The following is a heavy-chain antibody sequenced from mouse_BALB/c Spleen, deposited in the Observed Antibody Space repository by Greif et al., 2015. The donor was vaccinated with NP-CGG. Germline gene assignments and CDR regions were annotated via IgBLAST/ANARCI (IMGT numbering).Heavy chain of an antibody. CDR1: GFSLTSYG. CDR2: IWAGGST. V-gene: IGHV2-9*02. CDR3: GGYDAY. Sequence: VQLQQSGPGLVASSQSLSITCTVSGFSLTSYGVHWARQPPGKGLEWLGGIWAGGSTNYNSALMSRLSISKDNSKSXXFLKMNSLQTDDTAMYYCGGYDAYWGQGTLVTVSA. D-gene: IGHD2-2*01. J-gene: IGHJ3*01.